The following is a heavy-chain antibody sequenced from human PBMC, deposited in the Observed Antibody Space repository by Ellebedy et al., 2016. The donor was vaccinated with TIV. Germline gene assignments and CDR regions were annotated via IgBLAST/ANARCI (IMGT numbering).Heavy chain of an antibody. CDR1: GYRFTIYW. D-gene: IGHD2-2*01. J-gene: IGHJ3*02. CDR2: IYPADSDI. V-gene: IGHV5-51*01. Sequence: GESLKIPCEGSGYRFTIYWIGWVRQIPGEGLEWMGIIYPADSDIRYSPSFQGQVTISADKSTSTAYLQWSSLKASDTAMDYCARFHAPAAHDAFDIWGQGTMVTVSS. CDR3: ARFHAPAAHDAFDI.